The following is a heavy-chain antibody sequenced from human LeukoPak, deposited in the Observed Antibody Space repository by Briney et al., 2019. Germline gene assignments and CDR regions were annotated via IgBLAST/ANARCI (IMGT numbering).Heavy chain of an antibody. CDR3: ATTVPGPFDI. CDR1: GFTFSSYG. Sequence: PGGSLRLSCAASGFTFSSYGMHWVRQAPGKGLEWVAVISYDGSNKYYADSVKGRFTIYRDNSKSTLYLQMNSLRAEDTAVYYCATTVPGPFDIWGQGTVVTVSS. D-gene: IGHD4-17*01. J-gene: IGHJ3*02. CDR2: ISYDGSNK. V-gene: IGHV3-30*03.